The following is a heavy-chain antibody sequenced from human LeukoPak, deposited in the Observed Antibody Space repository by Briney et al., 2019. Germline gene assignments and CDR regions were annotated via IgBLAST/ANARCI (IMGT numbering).Heavy chain of an antibody. CDR2: INHSGST. V-gene: IGHV4-34*01. Sequence: PSETLSLTCAVYGGSFSGYYWSWIRQPPGKGLEWIGEINHSGSTNYNPSLKRRVTISVDTSKNQFSLKLSSVTAADTAVYYCARRYCSSTSCYRTYNWFDPWGQGTLVTVSS. CDR1: GGSFSGYY. CDR3: ARRYCSSTSCYRTYNWFDP. D-gene: IGHD2-2*01. J-gene: IGHJ5*02.